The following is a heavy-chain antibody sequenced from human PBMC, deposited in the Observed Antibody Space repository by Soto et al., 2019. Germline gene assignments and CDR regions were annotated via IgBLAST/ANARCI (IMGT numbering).Heavy chain of an antibody. CDR2: IIPIFGTA. Sequence: ASVKVSCKASGGTFSSYAISWVRQAPGQGLEWMGGIIPIFGTANYAQKFQGRVTITADESTSTVYMELSSLRSEDTAVYYCARSGYSGYDSPDAFDIWGQGTMVTVSS. CDR1: GGTFSSYA. CDR3: ARSGYSGYDSPDAFDI. V-gene: IGHV1-69*13. J-gene: IGHJ3*02. D-gene: IGHD5-12*01.